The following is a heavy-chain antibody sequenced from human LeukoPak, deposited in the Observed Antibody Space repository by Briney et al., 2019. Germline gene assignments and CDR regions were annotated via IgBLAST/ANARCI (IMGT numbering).Heavy chain of an antibody. V-gene: IGHV4-38-2*01. J-gene: IGHJ6*03. CDR1: GYSISSGYY. D-gene: IGHD2-2*01. CDR2: LFHSGNT. CDR3: ASASAPPAGYYMDV. Sequence: SETLSLTCAVSGYSISSGYYWGWIRQPPGKGLEWIGSLFHSGNTYYNPSLKSRVTISVDTSKNQFSLKLSSVTAADTAVYYCASASAPPAGYYMDVWGKGTTVTVSS.